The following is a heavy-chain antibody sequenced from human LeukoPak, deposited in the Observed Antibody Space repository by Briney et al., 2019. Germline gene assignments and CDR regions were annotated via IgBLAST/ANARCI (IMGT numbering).Heavy chain of an antibody. J-gene: IGHJ4*02. V-gene: IGHV3-30*02. CDR1: GFTFTNYG. CDR2: IRYDGINK. Sequence: PGGSLRLSCAASGFTFTNYGMHWVRQAPGKGLEWVAFIRYDGINKYYSDSVKGRSTISRDNSKNTLYLQMNSLRAEDTAVYYCASHSGSLRWGQGTLVTVSS. D-gene: IGHD1-26*01. CDR3: ASHSGSLR.